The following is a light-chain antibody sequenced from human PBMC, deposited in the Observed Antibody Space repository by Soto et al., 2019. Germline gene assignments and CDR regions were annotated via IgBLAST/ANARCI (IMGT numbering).Light chain of an antibody. CDR2: DAS. CDR1: QSVSGC. Sequence: EIGLTQSPATLSLSPGERATLSCRASQSVSGCLAWYQQKPGQAPRLLIYDASNRATGIPARFSGSGSGTDFSLTISSLEPEDFAVYYCQQRCYWPPVTFGGGTKVEIK. J-gene: IGKJ4*01. V-gene: IGKV3-11*01. CDR3: QQRCYWPPVT.